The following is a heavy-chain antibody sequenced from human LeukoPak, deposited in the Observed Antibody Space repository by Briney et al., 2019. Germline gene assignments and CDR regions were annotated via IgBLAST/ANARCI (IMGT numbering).Heavy chain of an antibody. Sequence: GGSLRLSCAASGFTFSSYGMHWVRQAPGKGLEWVAFIRYDGSNKYYADSVKGRFIISRDNSKNTLYLQMNSLGAEDTAVYYCAKDPLPYGSGSYFDYWGQGTLVTVSS. D-gene: IGHD3-10*01. CDR3: AKDPLPYGSGSYFDY. CDR1: GFTFSSYG. J-gene: IGHJ4*02. V-gene: IGHV3-30*02. CDR2: IRYDGSNK.